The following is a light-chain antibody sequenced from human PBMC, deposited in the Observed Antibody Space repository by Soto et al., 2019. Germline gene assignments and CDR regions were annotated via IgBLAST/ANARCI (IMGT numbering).Light chain of an antibody. V-gene: IGLV2-11*01. Sequence: QSALTQPASVSGSPGQSITISCTGTSSDGGGYNYVSWYQQHPGKAPKLMIYDVSKRPSGVPDRFSGSKSGNTASLTISGLQAEDEADYYCCSYAGSYVVFGGGTKVTVL. CDR3: CSYAGSYVV. J-gene: IGLJ2*01. CDR2: DVS. CDR1: SSDGGGYNY.